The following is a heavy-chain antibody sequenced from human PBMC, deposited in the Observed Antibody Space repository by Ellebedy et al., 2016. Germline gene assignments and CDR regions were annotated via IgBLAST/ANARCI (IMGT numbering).Heavy chain of an antibody. CDR2: IHYSGTT. V-gene: IGHV4-31*03. Sequence: SETLSLXCTVSGDSITNAGHYTWSWIRQPPGEGLEWIGYIHYSGTTYYTPSLESRFSISIATSKSQFSLNLRSVTAADTAVYYCARGGSGGNSGPFDYWGQGNLVTVSS. J-gene: IGHJ4*02. CDR3: ARGGSGGNSGPFDY. CDR1: GDSITNAGHY. D-gene: IGHD4-23*01.